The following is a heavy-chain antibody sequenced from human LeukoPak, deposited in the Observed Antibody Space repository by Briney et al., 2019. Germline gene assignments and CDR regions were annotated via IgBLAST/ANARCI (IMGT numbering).Heavy chain of an antibody. D-gene: IGHD3-3*01. CDR1: GFTFSSHG. CDR3: AKEGTTIFGMATPSGGCSH. CDR2: IRYDGHNK. Sequence: GGSLRLSCAASGFTFSSHGMHWVRQAPGKGLEWVAFIRYDGHNKYYVDSVKGRFTISRDNSKNTLYLQMSSLRTEDTAAYYCAKEGTTIFGMATPSGGCSHWGQGTLVTVSS. V-gene: IGHV3-30*02. J-gene: IGHJ4*02.